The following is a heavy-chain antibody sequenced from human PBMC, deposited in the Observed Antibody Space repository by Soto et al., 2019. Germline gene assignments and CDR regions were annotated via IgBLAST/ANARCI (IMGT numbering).Heavy chain of an antibody. V-gene: IGHV1-46*01. CDR2: IDPSGGKT. CDR1: GYTFTRDQ. J-gene: IGHJ5*02. D-gene: IGHD5-18*01. CDR3: ARVMRSLLSITALDT. Sequence: ASVKVSCKASGYTFTRDQIHWVRQAPGQGLEWMGMIDPSGGKTNYAQTFQGRVTMTRDTSTSTVYMALSSLRSEDTAIYFCARVMRSLLSITALDTWGQGTLVTVLL.